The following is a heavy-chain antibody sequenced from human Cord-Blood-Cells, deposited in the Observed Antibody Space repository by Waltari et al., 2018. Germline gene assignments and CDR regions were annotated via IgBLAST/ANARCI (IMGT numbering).Heavy chain of an antibody. J-gene: IGHJ4*02. CDR2: IYPGDSDT. D-gene: IGHD2-8*01. CDR1: GYSFTSYW. V-gene: IGHV5-51*01. CDR3: ARQSAYCTNGVCYGDY. Sequence: EVQLVQSGAEVKKPGESLKISCKGSGYSFTSYWIGWVRPMPGKGLEWMGIIYPGDSDTRYSPSFQGKVTIAADKSISTAYLQWSSLKASDTAMYYCARQSAYCTNGVCYGDYWGQGTLVTVSS.